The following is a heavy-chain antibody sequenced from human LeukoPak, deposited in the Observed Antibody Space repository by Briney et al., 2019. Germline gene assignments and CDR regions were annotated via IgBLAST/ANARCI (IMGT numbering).Heavy chain of an antibody. D-gene: IGHD2-2*01. CDR1: SGSLSSSNW. CDR2: VYHSGST. Sequence: PSETLSLTCTISSGSLSSSNWWSWVRQPPGKGLEWIGEVYHSGSTNYNPSLKSRVTISVDTSKIQFSLELSSVTAADTAVYYCARDGRIRGYCSSSCHSVDAFDIWGQGTMVTVSS. CDR3: ARDGRIRGYCSSSCHSVDAFDI. J-gene: IGHJ3*02. V-gene: IGHV4-4*02.